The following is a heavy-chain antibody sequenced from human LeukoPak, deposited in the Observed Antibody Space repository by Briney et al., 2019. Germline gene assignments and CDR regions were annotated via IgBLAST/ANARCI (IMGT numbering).Heavy chain of an antibody. J-gene: IGHJ3*02. V-gene: IGHV3-11*01. Sequence: GGSLRLSCAASGFTFSDYYMSWIRQAPGKGLEWVSYISSSGSTIYYADSVKGRFTISRDNAKNSLYLQMNSLRAEDTAVYYCARDQEWLVRGAFDIWGQGTMVTVSS. CDR2: ISSSGSTI. CDR3: ARDQEWLVRGAFDI. D-gene: IGHD6-19*01. CDR1: GFTFSDYY.